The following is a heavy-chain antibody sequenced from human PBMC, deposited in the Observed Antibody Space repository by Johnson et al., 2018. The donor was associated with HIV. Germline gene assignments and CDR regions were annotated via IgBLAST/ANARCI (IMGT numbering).Heavy chain of an antibody. D-gene: IGHD2/OR15-2a*01. CDR2: SSSSGSTI. CDR1: GFTFSDYY. Sequence: QVQLVESGGGLVKPGGSLRLSCAASGFTFSDYYMSWIRQAPGKGLEWVSYSSSSGSTIYYADSVQGRFTISRDNAKNSLNLEMSSLRAEDTALYYCAREEEYRYAFDIWGQGTMVIVSS. V-gene: IGHV3-11*01. CDR3: AREEEYRYAFDI. J-gene: IGHJ3*02.